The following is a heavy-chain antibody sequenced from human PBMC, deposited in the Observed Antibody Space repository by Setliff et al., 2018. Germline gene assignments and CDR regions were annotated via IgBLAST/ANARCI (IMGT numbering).Heavy chain of an antibody. J-gene: IGHJ6*03. D-gene: IGHD2-8*01. CDR3: AREDGPNYYYYYMDI. Sequence: SETLSLTCTVSGGSISSGNYYWSWIRQPAGKGLEWIGHIQTSGTTNYNPSLKSRVTISVDTSKNQFSLKLSAVTAADTAVYFCAREDGPNYYYYYMDIWGKGPTVTVSS. CDR2: IQTSGTT. V-gene: IGHV4-61*09. CDR1: GGSISSGNYY.